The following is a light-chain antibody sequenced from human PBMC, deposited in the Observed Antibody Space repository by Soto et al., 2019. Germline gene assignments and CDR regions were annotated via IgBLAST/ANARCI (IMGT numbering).Light chain of an antibody. J-gene: IGKJ4*01. CDR3: QQYYNWPPLT. Sequence: EIVMTQSPATLSVSPGERATLSCRASQSVRTKLAWYQQKPGQAPRLPIYGASTRATGIPARFSGSGSGTEFTLTISSLQSEDFAVYYCQQYYNWPPLTFGGGTKVEIK. CDR1: QSVRTK. V-gene: IGKV3-15*01. CDR2: GAS.